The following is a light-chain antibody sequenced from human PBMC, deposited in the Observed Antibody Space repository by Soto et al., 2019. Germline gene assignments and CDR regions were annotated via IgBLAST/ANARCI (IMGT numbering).Light chain of an antibody. V-gene: IGKV3-20*01. CDR3: QQYGSSPWT. CDR1: QSVSHY. J-gene: IGKJ1*01. Sequence: EIVLTQSPGTLSLSPGERATLSCRASQSVSHYLAWYQQKPGQPPRLLIYSASSSATGIPDRFSGSGSGTDFTLTIGRLEPADFAVYYCQQYGSSPWTFGQGTKVDIK. CDR2: SAS.